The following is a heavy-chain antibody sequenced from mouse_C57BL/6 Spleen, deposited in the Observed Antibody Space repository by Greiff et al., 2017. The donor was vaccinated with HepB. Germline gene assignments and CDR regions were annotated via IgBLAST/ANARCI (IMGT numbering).Heavy chain of an antibody. Sequence: QLQQSGPELVKPGASVKISCKASGYTFTDYYMNWVKQSHGKSLEWIGDSNPNNGGNSYNEKFKGKATLTVDKSSSTAYMELRSLTSEDSAVYYCARQGHYSNYLYFDYWGQCTTRTVSS. J-gene: IGHJ2*01. CDR2: SNPNNGGN. CDR1: GYTFTDYY. CDR3: ARQGHYSNYLYFDY. V-gene: IGHV1-26*01. D-gene: IGHD2-5*01.